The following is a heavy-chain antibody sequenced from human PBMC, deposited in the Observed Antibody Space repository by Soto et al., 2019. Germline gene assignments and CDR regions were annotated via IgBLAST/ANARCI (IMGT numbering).Heavy chain of an antibody. D-gene: IGHD6-13*01. CDR1: GFTFSSYW. CDR2: IKQDGSEK. V-gene: IGHV3-7*03. Sequence: GGSLRLSCAASGFTFSSYWMSWVRQAPGKGLEWVANIKQDGSEKYYVDSVKGRFTISRDNAKNSLYLQMDSLRAEDTAVYYCARDLYPGYSSSWPDYWGQRTLVTVSS. CDR3: ARDLYPGYSSSWPDY. J-gene: IGHJ4*02.